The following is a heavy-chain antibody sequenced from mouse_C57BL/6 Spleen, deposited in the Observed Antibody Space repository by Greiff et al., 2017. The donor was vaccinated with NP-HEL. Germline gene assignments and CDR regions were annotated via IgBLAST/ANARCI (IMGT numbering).Heavy chain of an antibody. CDR1: GFTFSDYG. J-gene: IGHJ1*03. CDR3: ARGPGYWYFDV. CDR2: ISSGSSTI. Sequence: EVKLMESGGGLVKPGGSLKLSCAASGFTFSDYGMHWVRQAPEKGLEWVAYISSGSSTIYSADTVKGRFTISRDNAKNTLFLQMTSLRSEDTAMYYCARGPGYWYFDVWGTGTTVTVSS. V-gene: IGHV5-17*01.